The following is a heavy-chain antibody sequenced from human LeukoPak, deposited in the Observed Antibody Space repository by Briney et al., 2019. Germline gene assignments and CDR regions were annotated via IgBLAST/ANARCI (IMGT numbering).Heavy chain of an antibody. CDR2: IYSGGAT. CDR3: ARGRFSGPDDY. Sequence: PGGSLRLSCAVSEFSVSSNYMNWVRQAPGKGLEWVSVIYSGGATYYADSVRGRFTISRDNSKNMVSLLMTSLGAEDTAVYYCARGRFSGPDDYWGQGTLVTVSS. J-gene: IGHJ4*02. D-gene: IGHD6-19*01. V-gene: IGHV3-53*01. CDR1: EFSVSSNY.